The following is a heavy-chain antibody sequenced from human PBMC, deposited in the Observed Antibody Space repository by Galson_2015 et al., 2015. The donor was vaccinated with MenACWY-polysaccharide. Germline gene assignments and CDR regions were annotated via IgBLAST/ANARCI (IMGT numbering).Heavy chain of an antibody. V-gene: IGHV3-48*02. D-gene: IGHD1-14*01. CDR2: ISTTGSNI. J-gene: IGHJ4*02. CDR3: ARDAETKGGRTDY. Sequence: SLRLSCAASGFTFTSYSMNWVRQAPGKGLEWVAYISTTGSNIYYADSVKGRFTISRDNARKSLYLQMSSLGDEDTAVYYCARDAETKGGRTDYWGQGALVTVSS. CDR1: GFTFTSYS.